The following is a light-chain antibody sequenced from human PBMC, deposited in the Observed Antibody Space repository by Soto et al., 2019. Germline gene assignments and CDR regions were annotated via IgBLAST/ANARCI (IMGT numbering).Light chain of an antibody. V-gene: IGLV2-8*01. J-gene: IGLJ2*01. CDR2: EVS. CDR1: SSDVGGYNY. CDR3: SSYAGSNFVV. Sequence: ALTQPPSASGSPGQSVTISCTGTSSDVGGYNYVSWYQQHPGKAPKFMIYEVSKRPSGVPDRFSGSKSGNTASLTVSGLQAEDEADYYCSSYAGSNFVVFGGGTKVTVL.